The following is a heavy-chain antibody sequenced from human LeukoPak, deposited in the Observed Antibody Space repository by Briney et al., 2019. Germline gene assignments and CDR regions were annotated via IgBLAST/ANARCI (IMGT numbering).Heavy chain of an antibody. CDR1: GGSITSYY. J-gene: IGHJ3*02. CDR3: ARDKVVGTGDAFDI. CDR2: IHYSGST. V-gene: IGHV4-59*01. Sequence: SETLSLICSVSGGSITSYYWSWIRQSPGKGLEWIGYIHYSGSTNYNPSLKSRVTISGDTSKNQFSLKLSSVTAADTAVYYCARDKVVGTGDAFDIWGQGTMVTVSS. D-gene: IGHD6-19*01.